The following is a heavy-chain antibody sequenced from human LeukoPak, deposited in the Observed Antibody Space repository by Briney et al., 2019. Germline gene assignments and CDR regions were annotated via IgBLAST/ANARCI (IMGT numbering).Heavy chain of an antibody. CDR1: GGSLRSYY. J-gene: IGHJ4*02. D-gene: IGHD3-22*01. Sequence: SETLSLTCTVPGGSLRSYYWSWIRQPPGKGLESIGYIYYSGSTNYNPSLKSRVTISVDTSKNQFSLKLSSVTAADTAVYYCARGADSSGYYSIFYFDYWGQGTLVTVSS. CDR3: ARGADSSGYYSIFYFDY. CDR2: IYYSGST. V-gene: IGHV4-59*01.